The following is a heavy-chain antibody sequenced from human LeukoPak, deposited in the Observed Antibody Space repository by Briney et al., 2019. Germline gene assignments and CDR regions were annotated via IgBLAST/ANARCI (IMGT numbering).Heavy chain of an antibody. CDR3: ARHNWFDP. V-gene: IGHV3-53*01. J-gene: IGHJ5*02. CDR2: IYSGGST. CDR1: GFTVSGDY. Sequence: GGSLRLSCEVSGFTVSGDYMSWVRQAPGKGLEWVSVIYSGGSTYYADSVKGRFTISRDNSKNTLYLQMNSLRADDTAVYYCARHNWFDPWGQGTLVTVSS.